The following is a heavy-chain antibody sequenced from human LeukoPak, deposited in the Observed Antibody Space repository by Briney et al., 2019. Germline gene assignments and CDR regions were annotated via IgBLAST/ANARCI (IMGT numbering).Heavy chain of an antibody. CDR3: ARTEGGYYDSSGSDY. D-gene: IGHD3-22*01. V-gene: IGHV1-46*01. Sequence: ASVYVSCKASGYTFISYYIHWVRQAPGQGLEWMGIISPSGGSTSYAQKFQGRVTMTRDTSTSTVYMELSSLRSEDTAVYYCARTEGGYYDSSGSDYWDQGTQVTVSS. J-gene: IGHJ4*02. CDR1: GYTFISYY. CDR2: ISPSGGST.